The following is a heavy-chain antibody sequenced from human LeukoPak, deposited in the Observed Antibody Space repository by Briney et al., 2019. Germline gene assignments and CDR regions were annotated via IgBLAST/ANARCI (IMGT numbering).Heavy chain of an antibody. CDR1: GYTFTSYD. V-gene: IGHV1-8*01. CDR2: MNANSGDT. J-gene: IGHJ4*02. CDR3: ARNLLSSVWFIG. Sequence: GASVKVSCKASGYTFTSYDINWVRQATGQGLEWMGWMNANSGDTGYAQKFQGRVTMTRDTSISTAYMELSSLRSEDTAVYYCARNLLSSVWFIGWGQGTLVTVSS. D-gene: IGHD6-19*01.